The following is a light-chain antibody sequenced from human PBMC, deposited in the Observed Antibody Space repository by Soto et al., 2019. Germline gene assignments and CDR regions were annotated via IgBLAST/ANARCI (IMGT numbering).Light chain of an antibody. V-gene: IGKV1-9*01. J-gene: IGKJ4*01. Sequence: IQFNQSPSSLSASVGDRATISCRASQGITSYLAWYQQRPGKAPGLLIYSASTLQSGVPSRFSGSGYRTDFRLTSSNLPPEDFATYYCQQLYSHPLTFGGGTKVDI. CDR3: QQLYSHPLT. CDR1: QGITSY. CDR2: SAS.